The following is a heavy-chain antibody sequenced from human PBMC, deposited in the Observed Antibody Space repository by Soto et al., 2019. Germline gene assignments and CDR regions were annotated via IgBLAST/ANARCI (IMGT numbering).Heavy chain of an antibody. Sequence: SETLSLTCTVSGGSISSSSYYWGWIRQPPGKGLEWIGSIYYGGSTYYNPSLKSRVTISVDTSKNQFSLKLSSVTAADTAVYYCASPKIAFYNWFDPWGQGTLVTVSS. D-gene: IGHD3-3*02. J-gene: IGHJ5*02. V-gene: IGHV4-39*01. CDR2: IYYGGST. CDR1: GGSISSSSYY. CDR3: ASPKIAFYNWFDP.